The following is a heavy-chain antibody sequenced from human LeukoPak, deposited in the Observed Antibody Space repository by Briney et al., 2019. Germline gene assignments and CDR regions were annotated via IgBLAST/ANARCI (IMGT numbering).Heavy chain of an antibody. J-gene: IGHJ6*04. CDR2: VNSDGGST. V-gene: IGHV3-74*01. CDR1: GFTFSSYW. D-gene: IGHD3-10*01. CDR3: ARDREILDV. Sequence: GGSLRLSCAASGFTFSSYWMHWVRQAPGKGLVWVSRVNSDGGSTTYGDSVKGRFTISRDNAKNTLYLQMNSLRAEDTAVYYCARDREILDVWGKGTTVTVSS.